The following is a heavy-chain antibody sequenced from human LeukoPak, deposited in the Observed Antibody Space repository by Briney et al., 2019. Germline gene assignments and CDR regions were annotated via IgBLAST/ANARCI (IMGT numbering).Heavy chain of an antibody. CDR1: GYAFIGYY. J-gene: IGHJ5*02. V-gene: IGHV1-2*02. CDR2: INPNSGGT. D-gene: IGHD5-18*01. Sequence: ASVKVSCKASGYAFIGYYLHWVRQAPGQGLEWMGWINPNSGGTNYAQKFQGRVTMTRDTSISTAYMELSRLRSDDTGVYYCARATDTAMVTGWFDPWGQGTLVTVSS. CDR3: ARATDTAMVTGWFDP.